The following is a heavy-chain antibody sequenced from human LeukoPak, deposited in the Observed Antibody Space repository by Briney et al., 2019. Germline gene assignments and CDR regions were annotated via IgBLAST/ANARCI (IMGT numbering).Heavy chain of an antibody. CDR1: GLTFRNFW. CDR3: RRITGPRMDT. V-gene: IGHV3-7*01. Sequence: TGGSLRLSCAASGLTFRNFWMCWVRQAPGKGLEWAATIKQDGSGQYYVDSVKGRFTISRDNAQNSLYLQMNNLRAEDTAVYYWRRITGPRMDTWAQEPLFTSSS. CDR2: IKQDGSGQ. D-gene: IGHD1-14*01. J-gene: IGHJ5*02.